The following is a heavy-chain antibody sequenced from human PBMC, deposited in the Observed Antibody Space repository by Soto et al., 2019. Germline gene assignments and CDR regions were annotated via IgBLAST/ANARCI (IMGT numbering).Heavy chain of an antibody. V-gene: IGHV4-61*01. CDR1: GGSVSSGSYY. CDR3: ARRYGPGFDY. Sequence: SETLSLTCTVSGGSVSSGSYYWSWIRQSPGKGLEWIGYIYHSGSTNYNPSLKSRVTISVDTSKNQFSLKLSSVTAADTAVYYCARRYGPGFDYWGQGTLVTVSS. D-gene: IGHD4-17*01. J-gene: IGHJ4*02. CDR2: IYHSGST.